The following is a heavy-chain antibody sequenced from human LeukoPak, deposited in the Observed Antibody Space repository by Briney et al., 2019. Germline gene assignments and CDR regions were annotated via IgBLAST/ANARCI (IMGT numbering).Heavy chain of an antibody. CDR2: IHHSGTT. J-gene: IGHJ5*02. Sequence: SETLSLTCTVSGGSITSYTSYYWGWIRQPPGEGLEWIGNIHHSGTTYYTPSLKSRVTMSVDSSKNQLSLRLRFVTAADTAIYYCAKVSTWFDPWGQGTLVTVSS. D-gene: IGHD2-2*01. CDR3: AKVSTWFDP. CDR1: GGSITSYTSYY. V-gene: IGHV4-39*01.